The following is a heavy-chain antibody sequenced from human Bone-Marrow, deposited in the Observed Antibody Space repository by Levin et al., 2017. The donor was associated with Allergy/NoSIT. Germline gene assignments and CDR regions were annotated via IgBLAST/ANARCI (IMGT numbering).Heavy chain of an antibody. CDR2: IKSNADGGTT. CDR1: GFSFNNAW. Sequence: GGSLRLSCATSGFSFNNAWMIWVRQAPGKGLEWVGRIKSNADGGTTDWAAPVKGRFTISRDDSRRTVYLQMNSLRTEDTAVYYCATDGGGDYNFDYWGQGTLVTVSS. D-gene: IGHD1-26*01. V-gene: IGHV3-15*01. CDR3: ATDGGGDYNFDY. J-gene: IGHJ4*02.